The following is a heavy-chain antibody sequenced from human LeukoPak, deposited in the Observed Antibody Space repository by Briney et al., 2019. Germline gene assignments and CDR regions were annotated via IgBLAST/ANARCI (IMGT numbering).Heavy chain of an antibody. Sequence: PGGSLRLSCAASGFTFKNYNMHWVRQAPGKGLECISYISSSSSSIYSADSVQGRFTVSRDNAKNSLFLQMNSLRVEDGAVYYCAREIIRYNHPLRYFDSWGHGTLVTVSS. D-gene: IGHD1-1*01. CDR1: GFTFKNYN. CDR2: ISSSSSSI. CDR3: AREIIRYNHPLRYFDS. J-gene: IGHJ5*01. V-gene: IGHV3-48*01.